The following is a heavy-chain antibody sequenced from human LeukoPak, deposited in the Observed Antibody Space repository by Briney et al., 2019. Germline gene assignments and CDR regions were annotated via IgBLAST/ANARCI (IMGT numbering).Heavy chain of an antibody. CDR3: AKELAAADNPAFDY. CDR2: VSGRGI. CDR1: GFTFSNYA. J-gene: IGHJ4*02. D-gene: IGHD6-13*01. Sequence: GGSLRLSCAASGFTFSNYAMTWVRQAPGKGLEWVSGVSGRGIFYAESVRGRFTISRDNSKNMLFLQMNSLRGDDTAVYYCAKELAAADNPAFDYWGQGILVTVSS. V-gene: IGHV3-23*01.